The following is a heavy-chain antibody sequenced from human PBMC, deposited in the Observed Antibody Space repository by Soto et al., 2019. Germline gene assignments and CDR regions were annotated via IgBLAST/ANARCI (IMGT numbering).Heavy chain of an antibody. CDR2: MYNTGST. V-gene: IGHV4-59*01. D-gene: IGHD2-21*02. CDR3: ARDLWGSCGTACYPLDV. Sequence: SETLSLTCTVSVGSISGYYWSWIRQPPGKGLEWIGYMYNTGSTVYNPSFKSRVTISVDTSKNQFSLKLNSVTAADTAVYYCARDLWGSCGTACYPLDVWGQGTTVT. CDR1: VGSISGYY. J-gene: IGHJ6*02.